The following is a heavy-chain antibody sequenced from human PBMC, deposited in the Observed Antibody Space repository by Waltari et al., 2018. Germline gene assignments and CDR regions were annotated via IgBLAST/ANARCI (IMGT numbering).Heavy chain of an antibody. CDR2: ISGSGGST. D-gene: IGHD6-19*01. CDR1: GFPFTSSA. CDR3: AKDRAVAGSFDY. Sequence: EVQLLESGGGLVQPGGSLRLSCAASGFPFTSSAMSWLRQAPGKGLEWVAAISGSGGSTYYADSVKGRFTISRDNSKNTLYLQMNSLRAEDTAVYYCAKDRAVAGSFDYWGQGTLVTVSS. V-gene: IGHV3-23*01. J-gene: IGHJ4*02.